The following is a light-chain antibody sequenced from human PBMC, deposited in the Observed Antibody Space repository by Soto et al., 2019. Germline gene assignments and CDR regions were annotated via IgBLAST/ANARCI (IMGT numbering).Light chain of an antibody. CDR2: EVT. Sequence: QSALTQPASVSGSPGQSITISCTGTSSDVGGYNYVSWYQQHPGKAPKLMIYEVTNRPSGVSNRFSGSKSGHTASLTISGLHAEDEADYYCSSYTSSNNLGVFGAGTKLTVL. CDR3: SSYTSSNNLGV. J-gene: IGLJ1*01. CDR1: SSDVGGYNY. V-gene: IGLV2-14*01.